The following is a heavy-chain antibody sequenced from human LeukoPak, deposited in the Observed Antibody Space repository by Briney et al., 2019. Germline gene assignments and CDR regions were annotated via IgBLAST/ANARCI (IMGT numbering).Heavy chain of an antibody. CDR3: AGGGDFDC. J-gene: IGHJ4*02. CDR2: ISRTSEYI. CDR1: GFSFSIYF. V-gene: IGHV3-21*01. Sequence: KPGGSLRLSCAASGFSFSIYFMNWVRQAPGKGLEWVSSISRTSEYIHYADSVRGRFAISRDNAKNSVYLQMNSLRAEDTAVYFCAGGGDFDCWGQGILVTVSA. D-gene: IGHD3-16*01.